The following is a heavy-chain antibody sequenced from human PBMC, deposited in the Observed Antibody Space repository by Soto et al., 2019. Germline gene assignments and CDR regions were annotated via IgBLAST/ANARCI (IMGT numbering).Heavy chain of an antibody. J-gene: IGHJ3*02. V-gene: IGHV1-2*04. Sequence: QVRLVQSGPEVGKPGASVKIPSEPLGYSFTGNYLHWVRKAPGHGLEWMGWINPNSGGTNYAQKFQDWISITRDKALSTVYMDLSSLRSEDTAMYYCAKSDGAEENDAFDIWGQGTMISVS. CDR2: INPNSGGT. CDR1: GYSFTGNY. CDR3: AKSDGAEENDAFDI. D-gene: IGHD3-16*01.